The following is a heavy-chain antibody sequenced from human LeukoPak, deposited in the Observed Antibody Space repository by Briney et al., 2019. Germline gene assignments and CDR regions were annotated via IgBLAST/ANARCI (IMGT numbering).Heavy chain of an antibody. CDR3: ARDGCSGGSCPHDH. J-gene: IGHJ4*02. CDR2: IIPILGIA. CDR1: GGTFSSYA. D-gene: IGHD2-15*01. V-gene: IGHV1-69*04. Sequence: SVKVSCKASGGTFSSYAISWVRQAPGQGLEWMGRIIPILGIANYAQKFQGRVTITADKSTSTAYMELSSLRSEDTAVYYCARDGCSGGSCPHDHWGQGTLVTVSS.